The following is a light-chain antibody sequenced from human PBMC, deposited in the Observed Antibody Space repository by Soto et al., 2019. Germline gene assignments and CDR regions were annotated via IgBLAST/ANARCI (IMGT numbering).Light chain of an antibody. Sequence: EIVMTQSPATLSESPGDRATIPCRASQSVSSNLDWYQQKPGQAPRLRIYGASTKESGVPSRFSGSGSGTEFTVTISSLQSEDFAVYYCQHYSRWPYTFGQGTKLEIK. J-gene: IGKJ2*01. CDR3: QHYSRWPYT. CDR1: QSVSSN. V-gene: IGKV3-15*01. CDR2: GAS.